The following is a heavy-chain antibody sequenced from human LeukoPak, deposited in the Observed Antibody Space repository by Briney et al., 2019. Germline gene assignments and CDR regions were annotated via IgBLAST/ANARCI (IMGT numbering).Heavy chain of an antibody. CDR3: ARPSYCSGGTCHSGEQDY. V-gene: IGHV5-51*01. Sequence: GESLKISCKGSGYSFKSYWIAWVRQMPGKGLEWMGTIYPGDSDTRYSPSFQGQVAISVDKSISTAYLQWSSLKASDTAMYYCARPSYCSGGTCHSGEQDYWGQGTLVSVSS. D-gene: IGHD2-15*01. J-gene: IGHJ4*02. CDR1: GYSFKSYW. CDR2: IYPGDSDT.